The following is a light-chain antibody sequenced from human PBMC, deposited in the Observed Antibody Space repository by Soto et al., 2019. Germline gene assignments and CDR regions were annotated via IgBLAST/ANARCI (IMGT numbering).Light chain of an antibody. V-gene: IGKV3D-11*01. Sequence: EVVLTQSPVTLSLSPGERATLSCRASQGVSDSLAWYQQKPGQAPWLLIYDASKRAAGIPARFSGSGSGTDFALTISSLEPEDFAVYYCQQRNTWPLTFGGGTKVEIK. J-gene: IGKJ4*01. CDR3: QQRNTWPLT. CDR1: QGVSDS. CDR2: DAS.